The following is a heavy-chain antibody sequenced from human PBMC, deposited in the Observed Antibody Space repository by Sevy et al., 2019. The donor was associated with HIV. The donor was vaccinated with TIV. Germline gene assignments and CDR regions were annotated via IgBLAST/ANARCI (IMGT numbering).Heavy chain of an antibody. CDR2: INPNSGGT. V-gene: IGHV1-2*02. CDR3: ARGGVVVEPAARGYFDY. Sequence: ASVKVSCKASAYTFTGHYIHWVRQAPGQGLDCMGWINPNSGGTIYAQKFQGRVTMTRATSISTAYMELSRLRSDDTAVYYCARGGVVVEPAARGYFDYWGQGTLVTVSS. J-gene: IGHJ4*02. CDR1: AYTFTGHY. D-gene: IGHD2-2*01.